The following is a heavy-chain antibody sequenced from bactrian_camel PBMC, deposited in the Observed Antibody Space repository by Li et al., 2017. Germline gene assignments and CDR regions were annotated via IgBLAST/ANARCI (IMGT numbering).Heavy chain of an antibody. CDR1: GTTYVLDY. Sequence: HVQLLESGGGTVQAGGSLSLSCAASGTTYVLDYMGWYRSTPGKELEGITSLYLHSDRSAYIDTVKGRFTIARDVAKNMLYLLMNSLKYEDPALYYCTNYFGYWGQGTQVTVS. V-gene: IGHV3S54*01. CDR3: TNYFGY. CDR2: LYLHSDRS. J-gene: IGHJ6*01.